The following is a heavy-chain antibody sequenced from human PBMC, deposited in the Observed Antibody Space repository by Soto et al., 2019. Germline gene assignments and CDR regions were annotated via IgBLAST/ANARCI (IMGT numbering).Heavy chain of an antibody. CDR1: GGSFSGYY. V-gene: IGHV4-34*01. CDR2: INHSGST. CDR3: ARKFYCSGRSCYDSFDI. D-gene: IGHD2-15*01. Sequence: SETLSLTCAVYGGSFSGYYWSWIRQPPGKGLEWIGEINHSGSTNYNPSLKSRVTISVDTSKNQFSLKLSSVTAADTAVYYCARKFYCSGRSCYDSFDIWDQGTMVTVSS. J-gene: IGHJ3*02.